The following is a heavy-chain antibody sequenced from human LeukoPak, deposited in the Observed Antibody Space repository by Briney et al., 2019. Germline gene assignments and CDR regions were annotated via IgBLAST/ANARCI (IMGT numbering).Heavy chain of an antibody. CDR2: ISYDGSNK. J-gene: IGHJ4*02. D-gene: IGHD6-13*01. Sequence: GGSLRLSCAASGFTFSNYGMHWVRQAPGKGLEWVAVISYDGSNKYYADSVKGRFTISRDNSKNTLYLQMNSLRAEDTAVYYCASEGYIAATSAFDYWGQGTLVTVSS. CDR3: ASEGYIAATSAFDY. CDR1: GFTFSNYG. V-gene: IGHV3-30*19.